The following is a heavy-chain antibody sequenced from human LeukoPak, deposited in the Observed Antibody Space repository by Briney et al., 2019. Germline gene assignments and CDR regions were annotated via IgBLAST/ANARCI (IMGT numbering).Heavy chain of an antibody. CDR3: ARSRLRGVIITRYYFDY. CDR1: GGSFSGDF. V-gene: IGHV4-34*01. D-gene: IGHD3-10*01. CDR2: INHGGST. Sequence: SETLSLTCAVYGGSFSGDFWSWIRQSPGKGLEWIGEINHGGSTTYNPSLQSRVTMSVDTSTNQISLKMTSVTAADTAIYYCARSRLRGVIITRYYFDYWGQGTLVTVSS. J-gene: IGHJ4*02.